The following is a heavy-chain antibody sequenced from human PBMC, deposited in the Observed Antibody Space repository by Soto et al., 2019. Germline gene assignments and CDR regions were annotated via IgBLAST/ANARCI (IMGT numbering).Heavy chain of an antibody. V-gene: IGHV3-30-3*01. D-gene: IGHD1-26*01. Sequence: QPGGSLRLSCAASGFTFKNYAMHWVRQAPGKGLEWVAVISYDGSIEFYADSVKGRFTISRDDFKNTMFLQMGSLRVEDTAVYYCALLGGSYYGPFDYWRQGTLVTVSS. CDR2: ISYDGSIE. CDR1: GFTFKNYA. J-gene: IGHJ4*02. CDR3: ALLGGSYYGPFDY.